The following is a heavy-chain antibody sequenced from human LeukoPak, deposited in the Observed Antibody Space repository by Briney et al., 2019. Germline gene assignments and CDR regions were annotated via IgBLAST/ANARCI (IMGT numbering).Heavy chain of an antibody. Sequence: GGSLRLSCAASGFTFSTYTMNWVRQAPGKGLEWVSSISSSSSTIYYADSVKGRFTISRDNAKNSLYLQMNSLRAEDTAVYYCARSFSYYYDSSGYDWGQGTLVTVSS. V-gene: IGHV3-48*01. CDR3: ARSFSYYYDSSGYD. D-gene: IGHD3-22*01. CDR1: GFTFSTYT. J-gene: IGHJ4*02. CDR2: ISSSSSTI.